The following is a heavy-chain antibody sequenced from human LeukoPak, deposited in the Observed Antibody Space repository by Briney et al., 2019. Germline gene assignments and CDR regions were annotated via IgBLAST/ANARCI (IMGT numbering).Heavy chain of an antibody. CDR3: ARLIAVAGRVDFDY. V-gene: IGHV1-69*04. Sequence: SVKVSCKASGGTFSSYAISWVRQAPGQGLEWMGRIIPILGIANYAQKFQGRVTITADKSTSTAYMELSSLRSEDTAVYYCARLIAVAGRVDFDYWGQGTLVTVSS. CDR1: GGTFSSYA. D-gene: IGHD6-19*01. J-gene: IGHJ4*02. CDR2: IIPILGIA.